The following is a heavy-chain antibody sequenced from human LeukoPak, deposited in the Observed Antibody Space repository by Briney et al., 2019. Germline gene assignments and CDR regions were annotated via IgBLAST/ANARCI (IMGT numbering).Heavy chain of an antibody. CDR1: GGSISSSSYY. J-gene: IGHJ4*02. CDR3: ARDILYDSSGYYLGSYDY. CDR2: IYYSGST. D-gene: IGHD3-22*01. V-gene: IGHV4-39*07. Sequence: SETLSLTCTVSGGSISSSSYYWGWIRQPPGKGLEWIGSIYYSGSTYYNPSLKSRVTISVDTSKNQFSLKLSSVTAADTAVYYCARDILYDSSGYYLGSYDYWGQGTLVTVSS.